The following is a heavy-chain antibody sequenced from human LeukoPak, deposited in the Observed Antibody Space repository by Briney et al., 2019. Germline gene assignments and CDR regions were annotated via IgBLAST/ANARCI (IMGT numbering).Heavy chain of an antibody. J-gene: IGHJ4*02. Sequence: GGSLRLSCPASGFDFHNYVIHWVRQAPGKGLEWVAVISYDVGVKYHADSVKGRFTISRDSSSKTVYLQMNSLRTEDTAVYYCVREGYYHSGSLPTFYFDYWGQGTLVTVSS. D-gene: IGHD3-10*01. CDR3: VREGYYHSGSLPTFYFDY. CDR2: ISYDVGVK. V-gene: IGHV3-30-3*01. CDR1: GFDFHNYV.